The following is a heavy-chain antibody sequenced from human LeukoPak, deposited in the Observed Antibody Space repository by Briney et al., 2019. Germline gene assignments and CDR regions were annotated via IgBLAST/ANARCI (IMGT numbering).Heavy chain of an antibody. V-gene: IGHV3-30*18. CDR2: ISYDGSNK. D-gene: IGHD3-10*01. Sequence: GGSLRLSCAASGFSFSSYGMHWVRQAPGKGLEWVAVISYDGSNKYYADSVKGRFTISRDNSKNTLYLQMNGLRAEDTAVYYCAKDANYYGSGSYPNLFDPWGQGTLVTGSS. J-gene: IGHJ5*02. CDR3: AKDANYYGSGSYPNLFDP. CDR1: GFSFSSYG.